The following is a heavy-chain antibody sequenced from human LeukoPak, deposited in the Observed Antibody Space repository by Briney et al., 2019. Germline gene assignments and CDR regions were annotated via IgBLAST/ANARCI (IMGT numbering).Heavy chain of an antibody. CDR2: ISYDGSNK. CDR3: TRHSDPSPFDY. V-gene: IGHV3-30-3*01. J-gene: IGHJ4*02. CDR1: GFTFSSYA. Sequence: PGRSLRLSCAASGFTFSSYAMHWVRQAPGKGLEWVAVISYDGSNKYYADSVKGRFTISRDNSKNTLYLQMNSLRAEDTAVYHCTRHSDPSPFDYWGQGTLVTVSS.